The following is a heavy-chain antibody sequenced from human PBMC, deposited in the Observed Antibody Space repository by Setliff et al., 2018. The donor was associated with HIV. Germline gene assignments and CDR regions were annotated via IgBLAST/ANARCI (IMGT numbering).Heavy chain of an antibody. J-gene: IGHJ6*02. V-gene: IGHV4-61*10. CDR2: IFSSGST. CDR1: GGSIRNDNSF. CDR3: AREIWGQVAHVPYGMDV. Sequence: KTSETMSLTGTVSGGSIRNDNSFWSSIRQPAGKGVEWIVYIFSSGSTNYNPSLQSRVTISIDTSNNQFSLKLRSVTTADTAIYYGAREIWGQVAHVPYGMDVWGQGTTVTVSS. D-gene: IGHD5-12*01.